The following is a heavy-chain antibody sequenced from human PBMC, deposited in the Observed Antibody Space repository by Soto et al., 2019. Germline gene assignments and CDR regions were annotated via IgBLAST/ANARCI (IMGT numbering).Heavy chain of an antibody. J-gene: IGHJ4*02. CDR1: GFTFSSYE. CDR3: ACTVGWVFDY. D-gene: IGHD4-17*01. CDR2: ISSSGSTI. V-gene: IGHV3-48*03. Sequence: PRLSCAASGFTFSSYEMNWVRQAPGKGLEWVSYISSSGSTIYYADSVKGRFTISRDNAKNSLYLQMNSLRAEDTAVYYCACTVGWVFDYRGQGTLVTVSS.